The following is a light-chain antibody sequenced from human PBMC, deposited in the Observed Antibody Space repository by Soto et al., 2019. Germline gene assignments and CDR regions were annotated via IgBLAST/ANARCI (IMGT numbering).Light chain of an antibody. J-gene: IGLJ3*02. Sequence: QSVLTQPASVSGSPGQSITISCTGTSSDVGTYNLVSWYQQHPGKAPKLMIYEVNRRPSGVSNRFSGSKSGNTASLTISGLQAEDEADYYCCSYAGSSPFVVFGGGTKVTVL. CDR3: CSYAGSSPFVV. CDR2: EVN. CDR1: SSDVGTYNL. V-gene: IGLV2-23*02.